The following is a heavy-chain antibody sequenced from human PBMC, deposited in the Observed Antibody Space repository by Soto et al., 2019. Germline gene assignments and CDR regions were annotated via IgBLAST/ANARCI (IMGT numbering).Heavy chain of an antibody. V-gene: IGHV4-34*01. Sequence: SETLSLTCAVYGGFLSESYWTWIRQPPGKGLEWIGEINHVGGTNYNPSLKSRVTMSVDTSQNQFSLRLISVTAADTAMYFCVRIRDQLPSSVLWLDPWGQGTPVTGSS. D-gene: IGHD1-1*01. CDR1: GGFLSESY. J-gene: IGHJ5*02. CDR2: INHVGGT. CDR3: VRIRDQLPSSVLWLDP.